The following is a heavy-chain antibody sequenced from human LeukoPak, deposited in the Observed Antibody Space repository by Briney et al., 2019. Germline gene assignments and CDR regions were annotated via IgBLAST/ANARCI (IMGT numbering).Heavy chain of an antibody. Sequence: GGSLRLSCAASRFTFSTYWMSWVRRAPGKGLEWVANIDQDGSEKNYVDSVKGRFTISRDNAMNSLYLQMNNLRAEDAAVYYCAIDVVVVAATQSLDYWGQGTLVTVSS. CDR1: RFTFSTYW. CDR2: IDQDGSEK. J-gene: IGHJ4*02. CDR3: AIDVVVVAATQSLDY. V-gene: IGHV3-7*01. D-gene: IGHD2-15*01.